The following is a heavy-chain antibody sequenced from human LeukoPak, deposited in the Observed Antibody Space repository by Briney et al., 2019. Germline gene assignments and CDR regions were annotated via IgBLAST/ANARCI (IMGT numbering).Heavy chain of an antibody. CDR2: ISRSSDYI. CDR3: AREELSY. V-gene: IGHV3-21*01. Sequence: GGSLRLSCAASGFTFSSYNMNWVRQAPGKGLEWVSSISRSSDYIYYADSVKGRFTISRDNAKNSLYLKMSSLRAEDTAVYYCAREELSYWGQGTLVTVSS. D-gene: IGHD1-26*01. CDR1: GFTFSSYN. J-gene: IGHJ4*02.